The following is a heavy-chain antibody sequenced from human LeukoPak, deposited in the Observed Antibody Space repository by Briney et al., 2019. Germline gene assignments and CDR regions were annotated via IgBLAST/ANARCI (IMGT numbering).Heavy chain of an antibody. CDR3: ARALSSSWHFDY. V-gene: IGHV1-18*01. CDR1: GYTFTSYG. CDR2: ISAYNGNT. J-gene: IGHJ4*02. D-gene: IGHD6-13*01. Sequence: ASVTVSFTASGYTFTSYGISWVRQAPGQGLEWMGWISAYNGNTNYAQKLQGRVTITTDTSTSTAYMELRSLRSDDTAVYYCARALSSSWHFDYWGQGTLVTVSS.